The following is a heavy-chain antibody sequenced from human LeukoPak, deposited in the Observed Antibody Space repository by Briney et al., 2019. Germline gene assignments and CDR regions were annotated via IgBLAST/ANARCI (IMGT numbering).Heavy chain of an antibody. CDR3: ASRDCSSTSCYPYYFDY. J-gene: IGHJ4*02. CDR1: GFMFSDEY. D-gene: IGHD2-2*01. V-gene: IGHV3-11*04. Sequence: GGSLRLSCAASGFMFSDEYMNWIRQAPGKGLEWVSYISNSGDFKAYADSVKGRLTISRDNANNSLFLQMNSLRAEDTAVYYCASRDCSSTSCYPYYFDYWGQGTLVTVSS. CDR2: ISNSGDFK.